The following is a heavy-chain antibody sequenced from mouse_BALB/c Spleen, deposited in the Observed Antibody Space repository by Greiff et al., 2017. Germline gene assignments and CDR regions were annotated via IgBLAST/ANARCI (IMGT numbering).Heavy chain of an antibody. CDR3: ADDYGSSYVGY. V-gene: IGHV14-3*02. CDR1: GFNIKDTY. CDR2: IDPANGNT. D-gene: IGHD1-1*01. J-gene: IGHJ2*01. Sequence: VQLKESGAELVKPGASVKLSCTASGFNIKDTYMHWVKQRPEQGLEWIGRIDPANGNTKYDPKFQGKATITADTSSNTAYLQLSSLTAEDTAVYYCADDYGSSYVGYWGQGTTLTVSA.